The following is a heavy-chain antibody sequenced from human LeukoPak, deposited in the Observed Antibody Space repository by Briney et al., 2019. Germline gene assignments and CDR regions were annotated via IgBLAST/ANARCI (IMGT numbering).Heavy chain of an antibody. CDR3: TRASWALALYYFDY. CDR1: GFTFDDHG. D-gene: IGHD3-16*01. J-gene: IGHJ4*02. V-gene: IGHV3-20*04. CDR2: INWNGEST. Sequence: GGSLRLSCAASGFTFDDHGMSWVRQVPGKGLEWVSGINWNGESTGYADSVKGRFTISRDNVKNTLYLQMNSLRAEDTALYYCTRASWALALYYFDYWGQGTLVTVSS.